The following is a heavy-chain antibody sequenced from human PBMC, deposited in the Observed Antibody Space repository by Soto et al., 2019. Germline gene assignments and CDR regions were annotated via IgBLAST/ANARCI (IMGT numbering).Heavy chain of an antibody. V-gene: IGHV4-30-2*01. CDR2: IYHSGST. CDR1: GGSISSGGYS. D-gene: IGHD3-9*01. J-gene: IGHJ4*02. Sequence: SETLSLTCAVSGGSISSGGYSWSWIRQPPGKGLEWIGYIYHSGSTYYNPSLKSRVTISVDRSKNQFSLKLSSVTAADTAVYYCARNNYDILTGYYPLDYWGQGALVTVSS. CDR3: ARNNYDILTGYYPLDY.